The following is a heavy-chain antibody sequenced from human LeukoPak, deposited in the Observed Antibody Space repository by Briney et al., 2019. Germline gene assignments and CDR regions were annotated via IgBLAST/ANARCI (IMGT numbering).Heavy chain of an antibody. CDR2: IYYSGST. J-gene: IGHJ4*02. D-gene: IGHD3-9*01. CDR1: GGSISSSSYY. Sequence: SETLSLTCTVSGGSISSSSYYWGWIRQPPGKGLEWIGSIYYSGSTYYNPSLKSRVTISVDTSKNQFSLKLSSVTAADTAVYYCARRDLTYFDYWGQGTLVTVSS. CDR3: ARRDLTYFDY. V-gene: IGHV4-39*01.